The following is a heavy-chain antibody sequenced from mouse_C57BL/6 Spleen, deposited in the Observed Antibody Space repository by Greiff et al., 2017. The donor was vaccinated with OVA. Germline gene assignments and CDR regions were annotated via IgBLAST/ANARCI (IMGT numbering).Heavy chain of an antibody. Sequence: VQLKQSGPELVKPGASVKISCKASGYSFTGYYMNWVKQSPEKSLEWIGEINPSTGGTTYNQKFKAKATLTVDKSSSTAYMQLKSLTSEDSAVYYCARRRDPILFDYWGQGTTLTVSS. CDR1: GYSFTGYY. CDR2: INPSTGGT. D-gene: IGHD6-5*01. J-gene: IGHJ2*01. CDR3: ARRRDPILFDY. V-gene: IGHV1-42*01.